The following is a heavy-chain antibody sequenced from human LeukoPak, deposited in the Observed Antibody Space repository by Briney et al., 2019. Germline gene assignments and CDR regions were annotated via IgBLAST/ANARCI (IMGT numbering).Heavy chain of an antibody. Sequence: GGSLRLSCAASGFTFSSYSMNWVLQAPGKGLEWVSSISSSSSYIYYADSVKGRFTISRDNSKNTLYLQMNSLRAEDTAVYYCAKDPEYSSSWSFDYWGQGTLVTVSS. J-gene: IGHJ4*02. D-gene: IGHD6-13*01. V-gene: IGHV3-21*04. CDR2: ISSSSSYI. CDR3: AKDPEYSSSWSFDY. CDR1: GFTFSSYS.